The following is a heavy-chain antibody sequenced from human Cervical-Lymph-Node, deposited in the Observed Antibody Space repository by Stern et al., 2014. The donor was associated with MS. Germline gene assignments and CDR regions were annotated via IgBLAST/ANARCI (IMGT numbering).Heavy chain of an antibody. J-gene: IGHJ2*01. CDR1: GGSITNRDY. CDR2: VYYSGIN. D-gene: IGHD4-11*01. V-gene: IGHV4-39*02. CDR3: ARGVTAVTNYVPNWCFDL. Sequence: QVQLQESGPGLVKPSETLSLTCTVSGGSITNRDYWGWIRQSPGKGLEWIGSVYYSGINYFSPSLKSRATISIDTSKNHFSPTFPSVTATDTAVYFCARGVTAVTNYVPNWCFDLWGRGTLVTISS.